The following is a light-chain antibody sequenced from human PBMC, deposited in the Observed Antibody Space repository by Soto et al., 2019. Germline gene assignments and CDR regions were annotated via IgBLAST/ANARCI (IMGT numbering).Light chain of an antibody. CDR1: SSDVGGYNY. Sequence: QSALTQPASVPGSPGQSITISCTGTSSDVGGYNYVSWYQQHPGKAPKLMIYDVSSRPSGVSNRFSGSKSGNTASLTISGLQAEDQADYYCSSYTSSSVVFGGGTKLTVL. J-gene: IGLJ2*01. V-gene: IGLV2-14*01. CDR2: DVS. CDR3: SSYTSSSVV.